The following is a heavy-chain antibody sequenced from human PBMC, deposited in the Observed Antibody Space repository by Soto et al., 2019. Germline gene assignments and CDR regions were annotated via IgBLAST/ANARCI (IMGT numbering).Heavy chain of an antibody. D-gene: IGHD3-22*01. V-gene: IGHV1-46*01. Sequence: XXXCKAPXXTFTSYYXXXXXQAPVHGLXXXGVINPNGGSTRFAQKFQGRVTMTSDTSTXXXXXXLRGXTSEDTAVYYCARKVYYYDTSHMGWFDPWGQGTLVTVSS. CDR2: INPNGGST. J-gene: IGHJ5*02. CDR1: XXTFTSYY. CDR3: ARKVYYYDTSHMGWFDP.